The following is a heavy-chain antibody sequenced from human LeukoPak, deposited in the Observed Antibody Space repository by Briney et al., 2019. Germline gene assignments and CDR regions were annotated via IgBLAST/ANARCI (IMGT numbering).Heavy chain of an antibody. V-gene: IGHV1-69*04. CDR1: GGTFSSYA. CDR2: IIPILGIA. Sequence: SVKVSCKASGGTFSSYAISWVRQAPGQGLEWMGRIIPILGIANYAQKFQGRVTITADKSTSTAYMELSSLRSEDTAVYYCAGDRRSGGYLYYWGQGTLVTVSS. CDR3: AGDRRSGGYLYY. J-gene: IGHJ4*02. D-gene: IGHD2-8*02.